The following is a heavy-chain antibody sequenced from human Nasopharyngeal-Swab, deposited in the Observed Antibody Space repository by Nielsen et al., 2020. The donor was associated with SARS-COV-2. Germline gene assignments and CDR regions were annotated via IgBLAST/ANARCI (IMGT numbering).Heavy chain of an antibody. CDR2: IYTSGST. CDR3: ARGITTLYYYYYMDV. Sequence: WIRQPPGKGLEWIGRIYTSGSTNYNPSLKSRVTISVDTSKNQFSLKLSSVTAADTAVCYGARGITTLYYYYYMDVWGKGTTVTVSS. V-gene: IGHV4-4*08. J-gene: IGHJ6*03. D-gene: IGHD3-10*01.